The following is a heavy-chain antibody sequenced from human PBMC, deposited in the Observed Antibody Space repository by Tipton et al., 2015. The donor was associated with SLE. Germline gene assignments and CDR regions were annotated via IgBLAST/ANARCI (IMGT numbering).Heavy chain of an antibody. CDR1: GDSISSNNYY. Sequence: TLSLTCTVSGDSISSNNYYWSWIRQPAGKRLEWIGRVYGGGSTDYNPSLKSRVTISVDTSKNHFSLRLTSLTAADTAVYYCTMRRPQVWSFDYWGQGNLLTVSS. J-gene: IGHJ4*02. CDR2: VYGGGST. D-gene: IGHD2-8*01. CDR3: TMRRPQVWSFDY. V-gene: IGHV4-61*02.